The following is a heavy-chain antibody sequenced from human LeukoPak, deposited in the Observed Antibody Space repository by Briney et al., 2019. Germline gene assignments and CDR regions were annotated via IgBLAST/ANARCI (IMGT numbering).Heavy chain of an antibody. CDR3: ARFGRSSSSSP. Sequence: GGSLRLSCAASGFTFSSYSMNWVRQAPGKGLEWVSSISSSSSYIYYADSVKGRFTISRDNAKNSLYLQRNSLRAEDTAVYYCARFGRSSSSSPWGQGTLVTVSS. V-gene: IGHV3-21*01. J-gene: IGHJ5*02. CDR2: ISSSSSYI. CDR1: GFTFSSYS. D-gene: IGHD6-6*01.